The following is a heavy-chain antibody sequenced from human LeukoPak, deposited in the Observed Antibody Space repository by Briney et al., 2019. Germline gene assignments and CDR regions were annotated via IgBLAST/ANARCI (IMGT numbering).Heavy chain of an antibody. CDR2: IYTSGST. CDR3: AREYSYGPGKGTIDY. D-gene: IGHD5-18*01. Sequence: SETLSLTCTVSGGSISSYYWSWLRQPAGKGLEWLGRIYTSGSTNYNPSLKSRVTMSVDTSKNQFSLKLSSVTAADTAVYYCAREYSYGPGKGTIDYWGQGTLVTVSS. V-gene: IGHV4-4*07. J-gene: IGHJ4*02. CDR1: GGSISSYY.